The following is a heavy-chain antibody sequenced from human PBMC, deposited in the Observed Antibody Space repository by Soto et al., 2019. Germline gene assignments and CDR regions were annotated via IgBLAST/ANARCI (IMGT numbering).Heavy chain of an antibody. CDR1: GYTFTSYD. CDR3: ARMAAAGVNWFDP. J-gene: IGHJ5*02. V-gene: IGHV1-8*01. Sequence: ASVKVSCKASGYTFTSYDINWVRQATGQGLEWMGWMNPNSGNTGYAQKFQGRVTMTRNTSISTAYVELSSLRSEDTAAYYCARMAAAGVNWFDPWGQGTLVTVSS. D-gene: IGHD6-13*01. CDR2: MNPNSGNT.